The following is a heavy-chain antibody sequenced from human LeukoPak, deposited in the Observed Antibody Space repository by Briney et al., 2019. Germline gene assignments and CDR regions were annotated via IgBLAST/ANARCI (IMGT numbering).Heavy chain of an antibody. V-gene: IGHV4-59*01. CDR1: GGPISRYY. CDR3: ASPARSGSYYDFDY. J-gene: IGHJ4*02. Sequence: ASETLPLTCTVSGGPISRYYWSWIRQPPAKGRGGVGYIYYSGSANFNPSLKSRVTISVDTSKNQFSRKLSSVTAADTAVYYCASPARSGSYYDFDYWGQGTLVTVSS. D-gene: IGHD1-26*01. CDR2: IYYSGSA.